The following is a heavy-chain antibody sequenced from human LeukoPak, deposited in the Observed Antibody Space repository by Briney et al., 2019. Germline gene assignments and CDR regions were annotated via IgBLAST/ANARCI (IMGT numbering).Heavy chain of an antibody. CDR2: INHGGST. CDR1: GGSISSGDYY. J-gene: IGHJ4*02. V-gene: IGHV4-30-4*08. D-gene: IGHD3-22*01. Sequence: PSQTLSLTCTVSGGSISSGDYYWSWIRQPPGKGLEWIGEINHGGSTNYNPSLKSRVTISVDTSKNQFSLKLSSVTAADTAVYYCARDPVRYYYDSSGYSDYWGQGTLVTVSS. CDR3: ARDPVRYYYDSSGYSDY.